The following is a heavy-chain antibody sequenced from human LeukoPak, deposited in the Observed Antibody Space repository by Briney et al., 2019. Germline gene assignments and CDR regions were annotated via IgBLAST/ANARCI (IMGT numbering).Heavy chain of an antibody. CDR2: IIPIFGTA. CDR3: ARENCNSTSCYTRYYYGIDV. V-gene: IGHV1-69*13. CDR1: GGTFSSYA. J-gene: IGHJ6*02. Sequence: AASVTVSCKASGGTFSSYAISWVRQAPGQGLEWMGGIIPIFGTAIYAQNFQDRVTITADESPSTAYMELSGLRSEDTAVYYCARENCNSTSCYTRYYYGIDVWGQGTTVTVSS. D-gene: IGHD2-2*02.